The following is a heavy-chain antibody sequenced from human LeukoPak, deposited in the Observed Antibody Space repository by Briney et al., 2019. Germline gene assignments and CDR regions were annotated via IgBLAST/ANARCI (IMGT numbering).Heavy chain of an antibody. CDR2: IHYDGTNE. V-gene: IGHV3-30*02. J-gene: IGHJ4*02. CDR3: ASYIAASY. Sequence: GGSLRLSCAASGFTFSSYGMSWVRQAPGKGLEWVAFIHYDGTNEYYADSVKGRFTISRDNSKNTLYLQMNSLRAEDTAVYYCASYIAASYWGQGTLVTVSS. D-gene: IGHD6-13*01. CDR1: GFTFSSYG.